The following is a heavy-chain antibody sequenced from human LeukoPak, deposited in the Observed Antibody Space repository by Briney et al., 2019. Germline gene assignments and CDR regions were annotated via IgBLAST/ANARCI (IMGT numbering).Heavy chain of an antibody. V-gene: IGHV4-39*01. D-gene: IGHD2-21*01. CDR1: GGSIASDSYY. Sequence: PSETLSLTCTVSGGSIASDSYYWGWIRQPPGKDLEWIGGVYHSGSSYYNPSLKSRITTISVDTSRNQFFLKVNSVTAADTAVYYCARREGWVWSFGRWGQGTLVTVSS. J-gene: IGHJ5*02. CDR3: ARREGWVWSFGR. CDR2: VYHSGSS.